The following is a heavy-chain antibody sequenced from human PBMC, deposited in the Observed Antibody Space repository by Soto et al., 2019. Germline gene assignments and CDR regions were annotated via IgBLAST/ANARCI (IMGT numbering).Heavy chain of an antibody. CDR2: IIPIFGTA. CDR3: ARGGYSGYDLGWFDP. CDR1: GGTFSSYA. Sequence: SVKVSCKASGGTFSSYAISWVRQAPGQGLEWMGGIIPIFGTANYAQKFQGRVTITADESTSTAYMELSSLRSEDTAVYYCARGGYSGYDLGWFDPWGQGTLVTVSS. D-gene: IGHD5-12*01. V-gene: IGHV1-69*13. J-gene: IGHJ5*02.